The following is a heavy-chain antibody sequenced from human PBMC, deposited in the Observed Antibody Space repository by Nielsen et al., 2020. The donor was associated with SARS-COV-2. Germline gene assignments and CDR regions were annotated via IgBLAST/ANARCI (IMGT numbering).Heavy chain of an antibody. J-gene: IGHJ6*02. V-gene: IGHV4-39*01. CDR1: GGSISSSSYY. Sequence: SETLSLTCTVSGGSISSSSYYWGWIRQPPGKGLEWIGSIYYSGSTYYNPSLKSRVTISVDTSKNQFSLKLSSVTAAGTAVYYCARGDRKWERGREYYYYGMDVWGQGTTVTVSS. D-gene: IGHD1-26*01. CDR2: IYYSGST. CDR3: ARGDRKWERGREYYYYGMDV.